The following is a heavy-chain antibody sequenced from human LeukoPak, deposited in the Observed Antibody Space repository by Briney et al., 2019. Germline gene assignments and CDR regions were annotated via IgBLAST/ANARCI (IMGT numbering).Heavy chain of an antibody. CDR3: ARGGTERYFDWFQRNFDY. D-gene: IGHD3-9*01. CDR2: INHSGST. CDR1: GGSFSGYY. V-gene: IGHV4-34*01. J-gene: IGHJ4*02. Sequence: SETLSLTCAVYGGSFSGYYWSWIRQPPGKGLEWIGEINHSGSTNYNPSLKGRVTISVDTSKNQFSLKLSSVTAADTAVYYCARGGTERYFDWFQRNFDYWGQGTLVTVSS.